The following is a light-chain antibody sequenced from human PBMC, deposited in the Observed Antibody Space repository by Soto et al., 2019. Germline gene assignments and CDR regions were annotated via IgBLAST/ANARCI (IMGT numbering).Light chain of an antibody. Sequence: EIVLTQSPATLSLSPGERATLFCRASQRVSVYLAWFQQKPGQAPRLLIYDASNRAAGIPARFSGSGSGTDFTLTISRLEPEDSAVYYCQQYDRVPGFTFGGGTKVDIK. CDR2: DAS. V-gene: IGKV3-11*01. J-gene: IGKJ4*01. CDR1: QRVSVY. CDR3: QQYDRVPGFT.